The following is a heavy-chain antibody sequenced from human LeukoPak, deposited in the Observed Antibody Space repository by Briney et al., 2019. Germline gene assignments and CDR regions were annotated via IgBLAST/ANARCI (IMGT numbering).Heavy chain of an antibody. CDR2: ISSSSSSI. D-gene: IGHD6-19*01. CDR1: GFTFSSYS. J-gene: IGHJ4*02. CDR3: ARDKFNSDWYGFDY. Sequence: GGSLRLSCAASGFTFSSYSVNWVRQAPGKGLEWVSYISSSSSSIYYADSVKGRFTISRDNAKNSLYLQMNSLRAEDTAVYYCARDKFNSDWYGFDYWGQGTLVTVSS. V-gene: IGHV3-48*01.